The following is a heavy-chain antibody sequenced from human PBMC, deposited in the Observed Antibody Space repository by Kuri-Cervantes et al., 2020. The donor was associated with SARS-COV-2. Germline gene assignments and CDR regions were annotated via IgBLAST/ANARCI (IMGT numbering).Heavy chain of an antibody. CDR3: ARARYADYGSSSSYFQH. Sequence: SETLSLTCAVYGGSFSGYYWSWIRQPPGKGLEWIGEINHSGSTNYNPSLRSRVTISIDTSKNQFSLKVNSVTAADTAVYYCARARYADYGSSSSYFQHWGQGTLVTVSS. J-gene: IGHJ1*01. CDR1: GGSFSGYY. V-gene: IGHV4-34*01. CDR2: INHSGST. D-gene: IGHD4-17*01.